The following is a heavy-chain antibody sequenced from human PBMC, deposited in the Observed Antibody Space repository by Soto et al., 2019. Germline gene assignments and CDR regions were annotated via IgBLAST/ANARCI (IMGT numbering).Heavy chain of an antibody. J-gene: IGHJ5*02. CDR1: GGSISSGGYS. CDR2: IYHSGST. D-gene: IGHD4-17*01. CDR3: ARAPTPMTTGNWFDP. V-gene: IGHV4-30-2*01. Sequence: PSETLSLTCAVSGGSISSGGYSWSWIRQPPGKGLEWIGYIYHSGSTYYNPSLKSRVTMSVDRSKNQFSLKLSSVTAADTAVYYGARAPTPMTTGNWFDPWGQGTLVTVSS.